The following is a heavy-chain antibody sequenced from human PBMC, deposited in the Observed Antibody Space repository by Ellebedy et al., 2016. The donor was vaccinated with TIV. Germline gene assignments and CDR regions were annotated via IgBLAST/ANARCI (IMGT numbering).Heavy chain of an antibody. CDR2: ICHSGST. CDR3: ARDPWPRGGGGH. CDR1: GYSISSGYY. D-gene: IGHD2-15*01. V-gene: IGHV4-38-2*02. J-gene: IGHJ4*02. Sequence: SETLSLTCTVSGYSISSGYYWGWIRQPPGKGLEWIGSICHSGSTYYNPSLKSRVTISVDTSKNQFSLKLSSVTTADTAGYFCARDPWPRGGGGHWGQGTLVIVSA.